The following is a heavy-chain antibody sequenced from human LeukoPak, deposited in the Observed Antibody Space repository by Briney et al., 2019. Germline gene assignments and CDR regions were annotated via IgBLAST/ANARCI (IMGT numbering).Heavy chain of an antibody. Sequence: PSETLSLTCTVSGGSISSYYWSWIRQPAGKGLEWIGRVYPRGSTNYNPSLKSRVTMSVDTSKRQFTLNLTSVTAADTAMYYCARDNGCCTSTTCSITMDPWGQGTLVTVSS. V-gene: IGHV4-4*07. CDR1: GGSISSYY. D-gene: IGHD2-2*01. CDR3: ARDNGCCTSTTCSITMDP. CDR2: VYPRGST. J-gene: IGHJ5*02.